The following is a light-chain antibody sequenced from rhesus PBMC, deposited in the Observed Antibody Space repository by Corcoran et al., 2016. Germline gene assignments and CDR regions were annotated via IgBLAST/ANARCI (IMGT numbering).Light chain of an antibody. CDR1: ENVNNY. V-gene: IGKV1-74*01. CDR2: KAF. J-gene: IGKJ2*01. CDR3: QHGYGTPYS. Sequence: DIQMTQSPSSLSASVGDRVTIPCQASENVNNYLNWYKQEPGKAPKLLIYKAFTLQSGVPSRFSGSGSGTDYTFTISSLQPEYVATYYCQHGYGTPYSFGQGTKVEIK.